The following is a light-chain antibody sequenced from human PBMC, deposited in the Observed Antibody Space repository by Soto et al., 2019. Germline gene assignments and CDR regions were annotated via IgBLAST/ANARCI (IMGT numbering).Light chain of an antibody. CDR2: GAS. V-gene: IGKV3-15*01. J-gene: IGKJ1*01. CDR3: QQYNNWPPWT. Sequence: EIVMTQSPATLSVSTGERATLYCSASQIISSNSAWYQQKPGQAPRRVIYGASNRATGIPARFSGSGSGRAFTLTISSLQSEDFAVYYCQQYNNWPPWTFCQGTKVEIK. CDR1: QIISSN.